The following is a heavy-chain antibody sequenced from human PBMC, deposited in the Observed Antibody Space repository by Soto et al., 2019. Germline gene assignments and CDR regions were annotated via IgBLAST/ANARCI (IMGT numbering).Heavy chain of an antibody. Sequence: PSETLSLTCAVSGGSITSNWWSWVRQPPGKGLEWIGYIYHNGRTNYNPSLRSRLTISADTSKNQFSLNLISVTAADTAVYYCASANRKTYYYGSGSYGGLDYWGQGALVTVS. CDR3: ASANRKTYYYGSGSYGGLDY. CDR2: IYHNGRT. V-gene: IGHV4-4*02. D-gene: IGHD3-10*01. CDR1: GGSITSNW. J-gene: IGHJ4*02.